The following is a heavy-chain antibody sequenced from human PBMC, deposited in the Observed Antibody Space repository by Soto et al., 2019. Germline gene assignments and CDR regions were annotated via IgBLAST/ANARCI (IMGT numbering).Heavy chain of an antibody. D-gene: IGHD3-22*01. V-gene: IGHV1-18*01. CDR2: ISAYNGNT. CDR3: ARDLESNYYDSSGYYGY. J-gene: IGHJ4*02. Sequence: ASVKVCCKASGYTFTSYAISWVRQAPGQGLEWMGWISAYNGNTNYAQELQGRVTMTTDTSTNTAYVELRSLRSDDTAVYYCARDLESNYYDSSGYYGYWGQGTLVTVSS. CDR1: GYTFTSYA.